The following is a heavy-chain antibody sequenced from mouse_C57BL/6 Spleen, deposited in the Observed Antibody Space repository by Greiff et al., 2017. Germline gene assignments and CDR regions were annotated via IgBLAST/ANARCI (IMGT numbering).Heavy chain of an antibody. V-gene: IGHV1-53*01. CDR2: INPSNGGT. Sequence: VQLQQPGTELVKPGASVKLSCKASGYTFTSYWMHWVKQRPGQGLEWIGNINPSNGGTNYNEKFKSKATLTVDKSYSPAYMQLSSMTSEDSAVDYCARDYGSSCAWGAYWGQGTLVTGSA. CDR1: GYTFTSYW. J-gene: IGHJ3*01. D-gene: IGHD1-1*01. CDR3: ARDYGSSCAWGAY.